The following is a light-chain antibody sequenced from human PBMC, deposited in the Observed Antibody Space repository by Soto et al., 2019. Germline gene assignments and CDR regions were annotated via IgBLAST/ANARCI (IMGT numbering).Light chain of an antibody. CDR3: QQLNSYPLT. CDR2: AAS. J-gene: IGKJ5*01. V-gene: IGKV1-9*01. Sequence: IQVTQSPSSLSASVGDRVTITCRASQGVSSSLAWYQQKPGSAPKLLIFAASILQSGVPSRFSGSGSGTDFTLTITSLQPEDFASYYCQQLNSYPLTFGQGTRLEI. CDR1: QGVSSS.